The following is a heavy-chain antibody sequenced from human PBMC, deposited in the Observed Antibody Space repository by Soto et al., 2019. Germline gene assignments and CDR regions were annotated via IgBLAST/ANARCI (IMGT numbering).Heavy chain of an antibody. D-gene: IGHD2-2*02. Sequence: PGGSLRLSCAASGFTFSSYAMHWVRQAPGKGLEWVAVISYDGSNKYYADSVKGRFTISRDNSKNTLYLQMNSLRAEDTAVYYCATLLGYCSSTSCYTEEGMDVWGQGTTVT. CDR1: GFTFSSYA. CDR3: ATLLGYCSSTSCYTEEGMDV. CDR2: ISYDGSNK. V-gene: IGHV3-30-3*01. J-gene: IGHJ6*02.